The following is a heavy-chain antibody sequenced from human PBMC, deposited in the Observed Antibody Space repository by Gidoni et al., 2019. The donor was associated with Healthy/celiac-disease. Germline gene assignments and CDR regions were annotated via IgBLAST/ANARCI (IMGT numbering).Heavy chain of an antibody. J-gene: IGHJ6*03. D-gene: IGHD3-10*01. V-gene: IGHV3-53*01. CDR1: GFIVSSTY. CDR2: IYSGGST. Sequence: DVRLVESGGGLLQPARSLRLSSAASGFIVSSTYITWVRQAPGKGLEWVSVIYSGGSTYSAESVKGRLTISRDNSKNTLYRQINSLRAEDTAVYYCARAGYYGSRSPYYYDYNFMDVWGKGTTVTVSS. CDR3: ARAGYYGSRSPYYYDYNFMDV.